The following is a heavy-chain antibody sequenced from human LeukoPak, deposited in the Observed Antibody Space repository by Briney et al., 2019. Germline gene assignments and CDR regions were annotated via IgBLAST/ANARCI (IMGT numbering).Heavy chain of an antibody. CDR3: ARGPHYGDYSFDY. CDR1: SGSISSSSYY. V-gene: IGHV4-39*07. D-gene: IGHD4-17*01. CDR2: IYYSGST. Sequence: SSETLSLTCTVSSGSISSSSYYWGWIRQPPGKGLEWIGSIYYSGSTYYNPSLKSRVTISVDTSKNQFSLKLSSVTAADTAVYYCARGPHYGDYSFDYWGQGTLVTVSS. J-gene: IGHJ4*02.